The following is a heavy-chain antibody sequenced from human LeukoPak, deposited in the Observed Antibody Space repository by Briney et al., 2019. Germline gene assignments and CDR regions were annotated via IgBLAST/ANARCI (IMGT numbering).Heavy chain of an antibody. CDR2: INHSGTT. D-gene: IGHD6-19*01. J-gene: IGHJ4*02. CDR3: ARDVLAGTFDY. Sequence: SETLSLTCAVYRGSFSGYYWTWIRQSPGKGLEWIGEINHSGTTNYNPSLKSRVTISIDTSKNQFSLKLTSVTAADTAVYYCARDVLAGTFDYWGQGTLVTVSS. V-gene: IGHV4-34*01. CDR1: RGSFSGYY.